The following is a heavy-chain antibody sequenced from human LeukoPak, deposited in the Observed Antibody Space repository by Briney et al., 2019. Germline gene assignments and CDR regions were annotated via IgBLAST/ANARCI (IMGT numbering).Heavy chain of an antibody. J-gene: IGHJ4*02. D-gene: IGHD3-22*01. Sequence: GGSLRLSCAGSGFTFSNYAMSWVRQAPGKGLEWVSAISGSGISTFYADSVKGRFIISRDNSKNTLYLQMNSLRAEDTAVYYCAESYYYDSSGYSPTPFDYWGQGTLVTVSS. CDR3: AESYYYDSSGYSPTPFDY. V-gene: IGHV3-23*01. CDR2: ISGSGIST. CDR1: GFTFSNYA.